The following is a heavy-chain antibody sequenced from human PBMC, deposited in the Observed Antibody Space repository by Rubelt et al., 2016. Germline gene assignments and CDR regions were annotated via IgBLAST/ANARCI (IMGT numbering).Heavy chain of an antibody. CDR3: ARDPTVTKYYYYYMDV. J-gene: IGHJ6*03. V-gene: IGHV1-2*02. D-gene: IGHD4-17*01. Sequence: LHWVRQAPGQGLEWMGWINPNSGGTNYAQKFQGRVTMTRDTSISTAYMELSRLRSDDTAVYYCARDPTVTKYYYYYMDVWGKGTTVTVSS. CDR2: INPNSGGT.